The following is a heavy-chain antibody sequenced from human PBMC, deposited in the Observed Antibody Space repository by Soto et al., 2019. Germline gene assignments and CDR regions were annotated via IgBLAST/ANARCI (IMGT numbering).Heavy chain of an antibody. CDR1: GGSISSYY. CDR2: IYYSGST. D-gene: IGHD3-10*01. J-gene: IGHJ2*01. V-gene: IGHV4-59*01. Sequence: QVQLQESGPGLVKPSETLSLTCTVSGGSISSYYWSWIRQPPGKGLEWIGYIYYSGSTNYNPSLKSRVTISVDTSKNQFSLKLSSVTAADTAVYYCARSPMVRGDWYFDLWGRGTLVTVSS. CDR3: ARSPMVRGDWYFDL.